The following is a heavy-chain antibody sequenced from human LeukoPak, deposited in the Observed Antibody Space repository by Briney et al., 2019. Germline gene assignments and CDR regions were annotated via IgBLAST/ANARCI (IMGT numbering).Heavy chain of an antibody. CDR2: ISGSGDNT. V-gene: IGHV3-23*01. Sequence: ETLSLTCTVSGGSISSGGYYWSWVRQAPGKGLEWVSGISGSGDNTYYADSVKGRFTISRDNSKNTLYVQVNSLGTEDTAAYYCAKGSYYDSSGSFYFDYWGQGTLVTVSS. CDR3: AKGSYYDSSGSFYFDY. CDR1: GGSISSGGYY. J-gene: IGHJ4*02. D-gene: IGHD3-22*01.